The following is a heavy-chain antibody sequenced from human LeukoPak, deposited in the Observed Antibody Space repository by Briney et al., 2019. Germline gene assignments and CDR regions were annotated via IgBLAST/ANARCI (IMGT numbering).Heavy chain of an antibody. CDR3: ARGAGDYVGVFDY. CDR2: IFYSGST. CDR1: GGSISSYY. J-gene: IGHJ4*02. Sequence: SETLSLTCTVSGGSISSYYWSWIRQPPGKGLEWIGYIFYSGSTNYNPSLKSRVTISVDTSKNRFSLKLSSVTAADTAVYYCARGAGDYVGVFDYWGQGTLVTVSS. D-gene: IGHD4-17*01. V-gene: IGHV4-59*01.